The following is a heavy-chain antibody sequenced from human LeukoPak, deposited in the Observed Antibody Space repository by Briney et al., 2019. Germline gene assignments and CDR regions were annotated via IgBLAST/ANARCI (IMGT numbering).Heavy chain of an antibody. CDR1: GFTFSSYA. CDR3: AKDPRYCSSTSCHAITTPYYFDC. Sequence: GGSLRLSCAASGFTFSSYAMSWVRQAPGKGLEWVSAISGSGGSTYYADSVKGQFTISRDNSKNTLYLQMNSLRAEDTAVYYCAKDPRYCSSTSCHAITTPYYFDCWGQGTLVTVSS. V-gene: IGHV3-23*01. D-gene: IGHD2-2*01. J-gene: IGHJ4*02. CDR2: ISGSGGST.